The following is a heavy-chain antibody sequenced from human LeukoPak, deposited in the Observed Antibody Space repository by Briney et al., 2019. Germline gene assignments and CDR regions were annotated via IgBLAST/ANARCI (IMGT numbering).Heavy chain of an antibody. D-gene: IGHD4-23*01. CDR1: GFTVSSNY. CDR2: IYSGGNT. CDR3: ARLATGTTVINSGWFDP. V-gene: IGHV3-66*04. Sequence: GGSLRLSCAASGFTVSSNYMTWVRQAPGKGLEWASVIYSGGNTYYADSVKGRFSISRDNSKKTVYLQMNSLRAEDTAVYYCARLATGTTVINSGWFDPWGQGTLVTVSS. J-gene: IGHJ5*02.